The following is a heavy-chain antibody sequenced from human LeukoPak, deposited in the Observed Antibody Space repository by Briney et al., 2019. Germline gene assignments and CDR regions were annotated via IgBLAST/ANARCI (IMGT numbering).Heavy chain of an antibody. V-gene: IGHV4-38-2*01. D-gene: IGHD1-26*01. CDR1: GYSISSGYY. CDR2: IYHTGST. J-gene: IGHJ1*01. Sequence: SETLSLTCAVSGYSISSGYYWGWIRQSPGKGLEWIGSIYHTGSTYYSPSLKSRVTISVDTSKNHFSLRLSSVTAADTAVYYCARRSGSYRAGAEYFQHWGQGTLVTVSS. CDR3: ARRSGSYRAGAEYFQH.